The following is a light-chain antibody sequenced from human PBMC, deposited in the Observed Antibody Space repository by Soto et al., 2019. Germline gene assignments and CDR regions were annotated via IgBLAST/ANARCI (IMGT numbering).Light chain of an antibody. V-gene: IGKV4-1*01. Sequence: DIVMTQSPDSLAVSLGERATINCKSSLSALYSSNYKNYLAWYQQKPGQPPKLLIYWASTRESGVPDRFSGSGSGTDFTLTISSLQAEDVAVYYCQQYYSTPYTFGQGTKLEI. J-gene: IGKJ2*01. CDR3: QQYYSTPYT. CDR1: LSALYSSNYKNY. CDR2: WAS.